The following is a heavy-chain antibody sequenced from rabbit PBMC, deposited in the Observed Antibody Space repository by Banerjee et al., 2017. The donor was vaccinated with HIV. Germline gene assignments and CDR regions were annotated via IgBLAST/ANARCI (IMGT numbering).Heavy chain of an antibody. J-gene: IGHJ4*01. CDR1: GFTLSSYY. CDR3: ARDLAGVIGWNFSL. Sequence: ESGGDLVTPGASLTLTCTASGFTLSSYYMCWVRQAPGKGLEWIACIYADSGSALYVSWAKGRFTISKTSSTTVTLQMTSLTAADTATYLCARDLAGVIGWNFSLWGPGTLVTVS. CDR2: IYADSGSA. D-gene: IGHD4-1*01. V-gene: IGHV1S40*01.